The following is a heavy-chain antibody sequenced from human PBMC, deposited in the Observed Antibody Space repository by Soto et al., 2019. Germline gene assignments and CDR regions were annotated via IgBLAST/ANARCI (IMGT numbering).Heavy chain of an antibody. CDR1: GFTFSSYG. J-gene: IGHJ4*02. CDR2: ISYDGSNK. CDR3: AKESHVLLWFGEGGSVDY. D-gene: IGHD3-10*01. Sequence: QVQLVESGGGVVQPGRSLRLSCAASGFTFSSYGMHWVRQAPGKGLEWVAVISYDGSNKYYADSVKGRFTISRDNSKNTLYLHMNSLRAEDAAVYYCAKESHVLLWFGEGGSVDYWGQGSLVTVSS. V-gene: IGHV3-30*18.